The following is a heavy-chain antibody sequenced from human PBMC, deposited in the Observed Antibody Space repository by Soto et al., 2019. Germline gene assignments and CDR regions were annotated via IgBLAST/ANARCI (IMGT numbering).Heavy chain of an antibody. J-gene: IGHJ6*02. CDR1: GGTISSYY. CDR3: ARDGGRYYAMDV. V-gene: IGHV4-59*01. Sequence: PSETLSLTCTVSGGTISSYYWSWIRQPPGKGLEWIGYIYYIGSTKYNPSLKSRVTTSVDKSKNQFSLKLSCVTAADKAVYYCARDGGRYYAMDVWGQGTTVTVS. D-gene: IGHD3-16*01. CDR2: IYYIGST.